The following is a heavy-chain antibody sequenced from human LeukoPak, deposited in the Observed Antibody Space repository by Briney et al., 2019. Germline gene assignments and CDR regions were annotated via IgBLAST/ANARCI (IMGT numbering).Heavy chain of an antibody. J-gene: IGHJ4*02. Sequence: SETLSLTCTVSGGSISSYYWSWIRQPPGKGLEWIGYIYYSGSTNYNPSLKSRVTISVDTSKNQFSLKLSSVTAADTAVYYYARGGVTTTFDYWGQGTLVTVSS. V-gene: IGHV4-59*08. CDR3: ARGGVTTTFDY. CDR1: GGSISSYY. D-gene: IGHD4-17*01. CDR2: IYYSGST.